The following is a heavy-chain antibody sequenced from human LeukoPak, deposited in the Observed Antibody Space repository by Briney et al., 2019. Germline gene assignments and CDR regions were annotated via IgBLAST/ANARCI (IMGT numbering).Heavy chain of an antibody. CDR2: IYSGGST. CDR3: ARDLGYYDSSGYYYSYFQH. V-gene: IGHV3-53*01. Sequence: PGGSLRLSCAASGFTVSSKYMSWVRQAPGKGLEWVSVIYSGGSTYYADSVKGRFTISRDNSKNTLYLQVNSLRAEDTAVYYCARDLGYYDSSGYYYSYFQHWGQGTLVTVSS. D-gene: IGHD3-22*01. CDR1: GFTVSSKY. J-gene: IGHJ1*01.